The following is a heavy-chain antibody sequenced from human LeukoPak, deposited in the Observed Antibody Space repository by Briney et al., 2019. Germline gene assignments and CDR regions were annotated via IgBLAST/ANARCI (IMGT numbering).Heavy chain of an antibody. CDR3: ARVIRGAALLVVAGTGAFDI. D-gene: IGHD6-19*01. CDR1: GYTFASYG. J-gene: IGHJ3*02. V-gene: IGHV1-18*01. Sequence: ASVKVSCKASGYTFASYGISWVRQAPGQGLEWMGWISAYDGNTNYAQKLQGRVTMTTDASTSIAYMELRSLKSDDTAVYYCARVIRGAALLVVAGTGAFDIWGQGTMVTVSS. CDR2: ISAYDGNT.